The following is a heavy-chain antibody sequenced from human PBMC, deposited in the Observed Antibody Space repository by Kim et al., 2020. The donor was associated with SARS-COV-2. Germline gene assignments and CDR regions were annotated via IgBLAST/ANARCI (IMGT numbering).Heavy chain of an antibody. Sequence: GVSLRLSCAASGFTFSSYSMNWVRQAPGKGLEWVSSISSSSSYIYYADSVKGRFTISRDNAKNSLYLQMNSLRAEDTAVYYCARDSTKYYYDSSGYYWYYMDVWGKGTTVTVSS. J-gene: IGHJ6*03. D-gene: IGHD3-22*01. CDR1: GFTFSSYS. CDR3: ARDSTKYYYDSSGYYWYYMDV. V-gene: IGHV3-21*01. CDR2: ISSSSSYI.